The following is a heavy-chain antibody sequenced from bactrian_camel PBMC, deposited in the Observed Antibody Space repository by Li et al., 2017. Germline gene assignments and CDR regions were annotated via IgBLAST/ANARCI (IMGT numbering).Heavy chain of an antibody. CDR3: ANAEGRLPSDY. CDR2: VNTHTGGGGT. Sequence: HVQLVESGGGLVQPGGSLRLSCAASGLSFSRYYMNWVRQAPGKGLEWVSGVNTHTGGGGTYYADSEKGRFAISRDNAKNTLYLQLNSLKTEDTAMYYCANAEGRLPSDYWGQGTQVTVS. V-gene: IGHV3S1*01. CDR1: GLSFSRYY. J-gene: IGHJ4*01.